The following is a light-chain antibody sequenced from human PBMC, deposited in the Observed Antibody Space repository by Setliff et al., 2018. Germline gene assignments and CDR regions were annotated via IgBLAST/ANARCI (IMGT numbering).Light chain of an antibody. J-gene: IGLJ3*02. Sequence: QSALTQPRSVSGSPGQSVTISCTGTSSDVGGYNYVSWYQQHPGKAPKLMIYDVDKRPSGVPDRFSGSKSGNTASLTISGLQAEDEADYYCCSYAGNYLNWVFGGGTKGTV. V-gene: IGLV2-11*01. CDR2: DVD. CDR3: CSYAGNYLNWV. CDR1: SSDVGGYNY.